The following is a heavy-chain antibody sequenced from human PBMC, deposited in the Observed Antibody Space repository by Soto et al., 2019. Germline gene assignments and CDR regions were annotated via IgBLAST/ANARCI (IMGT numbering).Heavy chain of an antibody. CDR3: ARGSYTGDYDGWLDC. CDR1: GYTFTSYG. J-gene: IGHJ5*01. D-gene: IGHD4-17*01. Sequence: QLVQSGAEVKKPGASVRLSCKPSGYTFTSYGITWVRQAPGQGLEWMGWISTYNGDTKAAQKFQGRVSMTTDASTSSSNLDLRSLRSDDTAVYFCARGSYTGDYDGWLDCWRQGTLVSVS. CDR2: ISTYNGDT. V-gene: IGHV1-18*01.